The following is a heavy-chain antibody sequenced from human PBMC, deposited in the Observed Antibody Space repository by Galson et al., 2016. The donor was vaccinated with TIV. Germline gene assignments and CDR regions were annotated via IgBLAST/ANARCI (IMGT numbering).Heavy chain of an antibody. D-gene: IGHD3-9*01. CDR2: IMPIFGST. Sequence: SVKVSCKAPEGTFFSHGSWVRQAPGQGLEWMGGIMPIFGSTNYARRFRGRVTITADKSTTTAYMELSSLRSEDTALYYCARAGYGEWAYFDYWGQGALVTVSS. CDR1: EGTFFSHG. CDR3: ARAGYGEWAYFDY. J-gene: IGHJ4*02. V-gene: IGHV1-69*06.